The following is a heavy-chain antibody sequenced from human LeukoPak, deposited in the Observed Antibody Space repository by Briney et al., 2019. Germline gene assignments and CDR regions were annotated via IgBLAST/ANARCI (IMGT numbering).Heavy chain of an antibody. CDR1: GYTLTELS. Sequence: GASVKVSCKVSGYTLTELSMHWVRQAPGKGLEWMGGFDPEDGETIYAQKFQGRVTMTEDTSTDTAYMELSSLRSEDTAVYYCATIAVAGTGSLNRFDPWGQGTLVTVSS. CDR2: FDPEDGET. D-gene: IGHD6-19*01. J-gene: IGHJ5*02. CDR3: ATIAVAGTGSLNRFDP. V-gene: IGHV1-24*01.